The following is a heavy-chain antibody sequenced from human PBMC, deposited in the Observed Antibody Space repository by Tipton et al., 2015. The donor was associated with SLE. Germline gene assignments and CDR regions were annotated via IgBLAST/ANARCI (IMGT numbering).Heavy chain of an antibody. V-gene: IGHV1-18*01. CDR1: GYIFTSYG. Sequence: QLVQSGAEVKKPGASVKVSCKASGYIFTSYGISWVRQAPGQGLEWVGWVSAYNGNTNYAQNLQGRVTMTTDTSTRTAYMELRSLRSDDTAVYYCTRETPISIRPRAFDFWGQGTMGIVSS. J-gene: IGHJ3*01. CDR3: TRETPISIRPRAFDF. CDR2: VSAYNGNT.